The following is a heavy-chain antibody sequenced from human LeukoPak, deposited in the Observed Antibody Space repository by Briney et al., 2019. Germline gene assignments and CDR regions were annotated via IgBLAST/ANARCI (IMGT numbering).Heavy chain of an antibody. J-gene: IGHJ4*02. CDR1: VYTFSRYY. CDR2: INPNSGGT. D-gene: IGHD6-19*01. Sequence: GASVSVSRETFVYTFSRYYMHWVRQAPRQGLEWIGWINPNSGGTNYAQKFQGRVTMTRDTSISTDYMELSRLRSDNTAVYYCARVDATSLAVHSWGQGTLVSVS. CDR3: ARVDATSLAVHS. V-gene: IGHV1-2*02.